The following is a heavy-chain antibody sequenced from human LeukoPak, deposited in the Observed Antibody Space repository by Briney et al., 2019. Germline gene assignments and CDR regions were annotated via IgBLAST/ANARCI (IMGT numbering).Heavy chain of an antibody. V-gene: IGHV5-51*01. CDR3: ARAYGSGKHYYYYLDV. CDR2: IYPGDSET. J-gene: IGHJ6*03. Sequence: GESLKISCRGSGYYFNSYWIAWVRQMPGKGLEWMGIIYPGDSETTYSPSFQGQVTISADKSISTAYLQWNSLKASDTAMYYCARAYGSGKHYYYYLDVWGKGTTVIIS. D-gene: IGHD3-10*01. CDR1: GYYFNSYW.